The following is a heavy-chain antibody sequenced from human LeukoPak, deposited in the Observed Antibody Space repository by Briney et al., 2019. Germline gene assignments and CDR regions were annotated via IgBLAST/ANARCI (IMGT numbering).Heavy chain of an antibody. J-gene: IGHJ4*02. CDR3: ARQGVTKWFGESVDY. V-gene: IGHV5-51*01. D-gene: IGHD3-10*01. Sequence: GESLKISCKGSGYSSTSYWIGWVRQMPGKGLEWMGIIYPGDSDTRYSPSFQGQVTISADKSISTAYLQWSSLKASDTAMYYCARQGVTKWFGESVDYWGQGTLVTVSS. CDR1: GYSSTSYW. CDR2: IYPGDSDT.